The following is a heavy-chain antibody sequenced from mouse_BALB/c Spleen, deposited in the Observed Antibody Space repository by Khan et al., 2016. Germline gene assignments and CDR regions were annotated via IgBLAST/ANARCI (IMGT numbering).Heavy chain of an antibody. CDR2: IDPENGNT. D-gene: IGHD2-1*01. V-gene: IGHV14-1*02. CDR3: ARGDYGSYAAY. CDR1: GFNIKDNF. Sequence: VQLQQSGAELVRPGASVKLSCKASGFNIKDNFIHWVKQRPEQGLECIGWIDPENGNTIYAPKFQGRASITADTSSNTAYLQLSSLTSEDTAVYYCARGDYGSYAAYWGQGALVTVSA. J-gene: IGHJ3*01.